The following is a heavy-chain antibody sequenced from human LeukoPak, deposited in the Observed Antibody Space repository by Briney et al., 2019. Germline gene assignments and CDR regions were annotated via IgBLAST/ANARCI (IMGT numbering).Heavy chain of an antibody. Sequence: GGSLRLSCAASGFALSDYYMSWIRQAPGKGLEWVSYISSSSIYTNYADSVKGRFTISRDNAKNSLYLQMNSLRAEDTAVYYCARDREYYFDYWGEGTLVTVSS. V-gene: IGHV3-11*06. CDR1: GFALSDYY. CDR3: ARDREYYFDY. J-gene: IGHJ4*02. CDR2: ISSSSIYT.